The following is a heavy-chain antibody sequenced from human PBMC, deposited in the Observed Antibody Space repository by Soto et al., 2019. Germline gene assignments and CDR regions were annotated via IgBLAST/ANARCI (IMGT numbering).Heavy chain of an antibody. CDR3: AKARWPALGGPYLDS. V-gene: IGHV1-8*01. Sequence: ASVKVSCKASGYTFTSYDINWVRQATGQGLEWMGWMNPNSGNTGYAQKFQGRVTMTRNTSISTAYMELSSLRSEDTAVYYCAKARWPALGGPYLDSWGQGTLVTVSS. D-gene: IGHD5-18*01. J-gene: IGHJ4*02. CDR1: GYTFTSYD. CDR2: MNPNSGNT.